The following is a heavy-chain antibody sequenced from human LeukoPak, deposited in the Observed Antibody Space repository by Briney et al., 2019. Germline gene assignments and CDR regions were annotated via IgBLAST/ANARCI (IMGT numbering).Heavy chain of an antibody. Sequence: GGSLRPSCAASGFTFSSYAMSWVRQAPGKGLEWVSAISGSGGSTYYADSVKGRFTISRDNSKNTLYLQMKSLRAEDTAVYYCAKDGSGSYYLPYSSFDYWGQGTLVTVSS. CDR3: AKDGSGSYYLPYSSFDY. CDR1: GFTFSSYA. D-gene: IGHD3-10*01. V-gene: IGHV3-23*01. J-gene: IGHJ4*02. CDR2: ISGSGGST.